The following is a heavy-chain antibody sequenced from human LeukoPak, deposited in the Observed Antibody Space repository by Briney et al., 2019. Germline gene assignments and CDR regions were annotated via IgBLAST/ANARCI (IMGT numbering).Heavy chain of an antibody. D-gene: IGHD4-11*01. CDR3: ARVARNDYSNYGWFDP. V-gene: IGHV4-59*01. CDR1: GGSISSYY. J-gene: IGHJ5*02. CDR2: IYYSGST. Sequence: PSETLSLTCTVSGGSISSYYWSWIRQPPGKGLEWIGYIYYSGSTNYNPSLKSRVTISVDTSKNQFSLKLSSVTAADTAVYYCARVARNDYSNYGWFDPWGQGTLVTVSS.